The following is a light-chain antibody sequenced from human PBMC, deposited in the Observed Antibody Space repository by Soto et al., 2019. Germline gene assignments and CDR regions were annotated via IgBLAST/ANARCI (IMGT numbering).Light chain of an antibody. CDR1: SSNIGAPYD. Sequence: QYLLTQPPSVSGAQGQRVSISCTGSSSNIGAPYDVHWYQHLPGAAPKLLIYGDNNRPSGVPDRFSGSKSGTSASLAITSLQAEDEADYYCQSYDISLNNYVFGTGTKVNVL. CDR2: GDN. V-gene: IGLV1-40*01. J-gene: IGLJ1*01. CDR3: QSYDISLNNYV.